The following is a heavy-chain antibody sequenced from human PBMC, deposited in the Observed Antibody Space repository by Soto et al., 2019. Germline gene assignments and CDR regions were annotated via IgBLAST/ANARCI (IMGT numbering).Heavy chain of an antibody. CDR1: GYTFTSYG. J-gene: IGHJ4*02. V-gene: IGHV1-18*01. Sequence: ASVKVSCKASGYTFTSYGISWVRQAPGQGLERMGWISAYNGNTNYAQKLQGRVTMTTDTSTSTAYMELRSLRSDDTAVYYCARGTGYCSGGSCYVASPFDYWGQGTLVTVSS. CDR2: ISAYNGNT. D-gene: IGHD2-15*01. CDR3: ARGTGYCSGGSCYVASPFDY.